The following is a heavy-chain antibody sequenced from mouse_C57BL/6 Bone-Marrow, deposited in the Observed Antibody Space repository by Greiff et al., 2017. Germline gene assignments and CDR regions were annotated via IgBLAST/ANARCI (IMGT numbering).Heavy chain of an antibody. CDR1: GFSLTSYG. D-gene: IGHD2-2*01. CDR3: ARNLYRGYDVPYAMDY. Sequence: QVQLKESGPGLVQPSQSLSITCTVSGFSLTSYGVHWVRQSPGKGLEWLGVIWSGGSTDYNAAFISRLSISKDNSKSQVFFKMNSLQADDTAIYYCARNLYRGYDVPYAMDYWGQGTSVTGSS. J-gene: IGHJ4*01. V-gene: IGHV2-2*01. CDR2: IWSGGST.